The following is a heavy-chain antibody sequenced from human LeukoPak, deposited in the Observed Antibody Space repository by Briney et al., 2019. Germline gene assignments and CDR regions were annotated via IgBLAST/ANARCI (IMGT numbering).Heavy chain of an antibody. V-gene: IGHV1-2*02. J-gene: IGHJ4*02. Sequence: GASVKVSCKGSGYTFTDYNMHWVRQAPGQGLEWMGWINPNNGGTRYAQKFQGRVTMTRDTSITTAYMELSSLRSDDTAVYYCATLGGGIAARPFPLFDYWGQGTLVTVSS. CDR2: INPNNGGT. CDR3: ATLGGGIAARPFPLFDY. CDR1: GYTFTDYN. D-gene: IGHD6-6*01.